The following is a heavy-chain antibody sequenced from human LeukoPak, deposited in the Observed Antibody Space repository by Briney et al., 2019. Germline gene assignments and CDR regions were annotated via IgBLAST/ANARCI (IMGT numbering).Heavy chain of an antibody. CDR2: IHSSGST. D-gene: IGHD4-17*01. V-gene: IGHV4-30-4*01. CDR1: GGSISSWDYY. CDR3: ATKPNGDYYFDY. J-gene: IGHJ4*02. Sequence: PSETLSLTCTVSGGSISSWDYYWSWIRQPPGKGLEWIGYIHSSGSTYYNPSLKSRVTISVDTSKNQFSLRLSSVTAADTAVYYCATKPNGDYYFDYRGQGTLVTVSS.